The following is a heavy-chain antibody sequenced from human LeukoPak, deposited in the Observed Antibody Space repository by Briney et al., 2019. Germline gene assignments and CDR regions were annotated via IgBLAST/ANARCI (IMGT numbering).Heavy chain of an antibody. CDR1: GGSISSYY. V-gene: IGHV4-59*01. CDR3: ARGDGGDGYNQFDY. CDR2: IYYSGST. J-gene: IGHJ4*02. D-gene: IGHD5-24*01. Sequence: SETLSLTCTVSGGSISSYYWSWIRQPPGKGLEWVWYIYYSGSTNYNPSLKSRLTISVNTSKNQSSLKLSSGTAADTAVYYCARGDGGDGYNQFDYWGQGTLVTVSS.